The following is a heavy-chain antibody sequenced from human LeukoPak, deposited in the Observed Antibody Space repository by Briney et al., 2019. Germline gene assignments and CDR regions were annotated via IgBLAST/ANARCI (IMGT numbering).Heavy chain of an antibody. D-gene: IGHD2-15*01. Sequence: PGRSLRLSCAASGFTFSSYAMSWVRQAPGKGLEWVSAISGSGGSTYYADSVKGRFTISRDNSKNTLYLQMNSLRAEDTAVYYCAKRFVVAATISYYYYGMDVWGQGTTVTVSS. CDR1: GFTFSSYA. V-gene: IGHV3-23*01. CDR2: ISGSGGST. CDR3: AKRFVVAATISYYYYGMDV. J-gene: IGHJ6*02.